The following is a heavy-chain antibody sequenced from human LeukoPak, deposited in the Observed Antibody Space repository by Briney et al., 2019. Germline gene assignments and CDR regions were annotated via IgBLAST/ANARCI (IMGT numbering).Heavy chain of an antibody. Sequence: PSETLSLTCTVSGDSISGSSYYWGWIRQPPGKGLEWIGNIYYGGSTYYNPSLKSRVSISVDTSNNQFSLKVSSVTAADTAVYYGASAHGYKIDYWGQGTLVTVSS. CDR2: IYYGGST. J-gene: IGHJ4*02. CDR1: GDSISGSSYY. V-gene: IGHV4-39*01. CDR3: ASAHGYKIDY. D-gene: IGHD5-24*01.